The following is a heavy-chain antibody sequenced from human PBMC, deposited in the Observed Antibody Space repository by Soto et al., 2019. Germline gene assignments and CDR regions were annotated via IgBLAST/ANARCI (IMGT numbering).Heavy chain of an antibody. CDR1: GFTFSSYG. CDR3: ARARGYCSGGSCYYDAFAI. Sequence: QVQLVESGGGVVQPGRSLRLSCAASGFTFSSYGMHWVRQAPGKGLEWVAVIWYDGSNKYYADSVKGRFTISRDNYTTTLSLQMNSLRAEDTAVYYCARARGYCSGGSCYYDAFAIWGQGTMVTVSS. D-gene: IGHD2-15*01. J-gene: IGHJ3*02. CDR2: IWYDGSNK. V-gene: IGHV3-33*01.